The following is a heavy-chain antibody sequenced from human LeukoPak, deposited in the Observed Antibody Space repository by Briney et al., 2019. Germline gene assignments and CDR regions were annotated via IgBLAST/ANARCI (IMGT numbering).Heavy chain of an antibody. J-gene: IGHJ4*02. V-gene: IGHV3-23*01. D-gene: IGHD2-2*01. Sequence: GGSLRLSCAASGFTFSSYAMSWVRQAPGKGLERVSAISGSGGSTYYADSVKGRFTISRDNSKNTLYLQMNSLRAEDTAVYYCAKPPIGYQLLMPWGYWGQGTLVTVSS. CDR1: GFTFSSYA. CDR3: AKPPIGYQLLMPWGY. CDR2: ISGSGGST.